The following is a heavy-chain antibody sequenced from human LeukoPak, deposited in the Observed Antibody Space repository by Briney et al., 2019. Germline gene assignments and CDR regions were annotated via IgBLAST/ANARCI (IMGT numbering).Heavy chain of an antibody. Sequence: GGSLRLSCAASGFTFSSCSMNWVRQAPGKGLEWVSSISSSSSYIYYADSVKGRFTISRDNAKNSLYLQMNSLRAEDTAVYYCARDLVGYNSDYWGQGTLVTVSS. V-gene: IGHV3-21*01. CDR1: GFTFSSCS. CDR3: ARDLVGYNSDY. J-gene: IGHJ4*02. D-gene: IGHD5-24*01. CDR2: ISSSSSYI.